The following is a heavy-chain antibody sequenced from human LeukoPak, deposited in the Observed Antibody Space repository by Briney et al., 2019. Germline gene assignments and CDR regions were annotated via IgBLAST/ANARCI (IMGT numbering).Heavy chain of an antibody. Sequence: ASVKVSCKASGYTFTSYDINWVRQAPGQGLEWMGWMNPNSGNTGYAQKFQGRVTMTRNTSISTAYMELSSLRSEDTAVYYCAIGGYSYGPGDYWGQGTLVTVSS. J-gene: IGHJ4*02. V-gene: IGHV1-8*01. CDR2: MNPNSGNT. CDR1: GYTFTSYD. CDR3: AIGGYSYGPGDY. D-gene: IGHD5-18*01.